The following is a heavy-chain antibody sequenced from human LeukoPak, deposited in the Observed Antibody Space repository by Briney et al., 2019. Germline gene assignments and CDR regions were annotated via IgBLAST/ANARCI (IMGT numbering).Heavy chain of an antibody. CDR3: ARGSEWELRYLDY. V-gene: IGHV1-2*02. Sequence: GASVKVSCKASGYTFTGYYMHWVRQAPGQGLEWMGWINPNRGGTNYAQKFQGRVTMTRDTSISTAYMELSRLRSDDTAVYYCARGSEWELRYLDYWGQGTLVTVSS. D-gene: IGHD1-26*01. CDR1: GYTFTGYY. CDR2: INPNRGGT. J-gene: IGHJ4*02.